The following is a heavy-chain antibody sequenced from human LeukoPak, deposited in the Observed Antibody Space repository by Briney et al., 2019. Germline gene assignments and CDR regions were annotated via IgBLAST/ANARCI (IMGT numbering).Heavy chain of an antibody. CDR1: GFTFSSYA. CDR2: ISYDGSNK. D-gene: IGHD3-3*01. CDR3: ARGVFLECPDY. J-gene: IGHJ4*02. V-gene: IGHV3-30-3*01. Sequence: GRSLRLSCAASGFTFSSYAMHWVRQAPGKGLEWVAVISYDGSNKYYEDSVKGRFTISRDNSKNTLYLQMNGLRAEDTAVYYCARGVFLECPDYWGQGTLVTVSS.